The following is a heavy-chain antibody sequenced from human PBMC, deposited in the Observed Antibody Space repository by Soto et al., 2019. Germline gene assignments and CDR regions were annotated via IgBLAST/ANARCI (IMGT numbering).Heavy chain of an antibody. J-gene: IGHJ6*02. CDR1: GFTFSSYW. CDR2: INSDGSST. V-gene: IGHV3-74*01. CDR3: ARISVDTAMVYFGLYYYYYGMDV. Sequence: GGSLRLSCAASGFTFSSYWMHWVRQAPGKGLVWVSRINSDGSSTSYADSVKGRFTISRDNAKNTLYLQMNSLRAEDTAVYYCARISVDTAMVYFGLYYYYYGMDVWGQGTTVTVSS. D-gene: IGHD5-18*01.